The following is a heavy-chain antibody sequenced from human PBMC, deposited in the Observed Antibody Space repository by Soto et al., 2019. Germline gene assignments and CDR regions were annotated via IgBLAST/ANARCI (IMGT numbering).Heavy chain of an antibody. V-gene: IGHV3-49*04. CDR2: TTSHSYGGTT. CDR3: ARDGDYYGMDV. D-gene: IGHD3-3*01. J-gene: IGHJ6*02. Sequence: PGGSLRLSCAFSGFTSTDHALTWVRQAPGKGLEWVAFTTSHSYGGTTDYAASVKGRFTISRDDSKSIAYLQMNRLQIADTAIYYCARDGDYYGMDVWGQGTTVTVSS. CDR1: GFTSTDHA.